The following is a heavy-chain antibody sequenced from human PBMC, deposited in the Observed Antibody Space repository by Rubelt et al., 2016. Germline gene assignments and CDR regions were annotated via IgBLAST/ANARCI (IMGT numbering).Heavy chain of an antibody. J-gene: IGHJ4*02. CDR1: GDSISSTYY. D-gene: IGHD3-16*02. CDR3: ARGVSGSYHFEG. Sequence: QLKLQESGPGLVKPSETLSLTCTVFGDSISSTYYWGWIRQPPGKGLEWIGSISYSGTTYYTPSLNSRLTISVDTSKNQFSLKLRSVTAADTAVYYGARGVSGSYHFEGWGEGNLVTVSA. V-gene: IGHV4-39*07. CDR2: ISYSGTT.